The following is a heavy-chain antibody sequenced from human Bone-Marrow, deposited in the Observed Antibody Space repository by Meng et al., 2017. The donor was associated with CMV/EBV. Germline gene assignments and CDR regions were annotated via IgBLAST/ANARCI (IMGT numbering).Heavy chain of an antibody. CDR1: AGSISSYY. CDR2: LYYSGST. V-gene: IGHV4-59*01. D-gene: IGHD3-22*01. CDR3: ARALYYYDSSGYYSGYFDY. J-gene: IGHJ4*02. Sequence: SETLSLTCTVSAGSISSYYWSWIRQPPGNGLEWIGYLYYSGSTNYNPSLKSRVTISVDTSKNQFSLKLTSVTAADTAVYYCARALYYYDSSGYYSGYFDYWGQGTRVTGYS.